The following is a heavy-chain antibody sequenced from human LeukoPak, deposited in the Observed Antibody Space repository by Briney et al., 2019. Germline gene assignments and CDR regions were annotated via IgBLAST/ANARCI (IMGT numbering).Heavy chain of an antibody. V-gene: IGHV3-23*01. Sequence: PGGSLRLSCAASAFSFSNYAMSWVRQAPGKGLEWVSTISTSGGSTYYADSVKGRFTISRDNSKNTLWLQTDSLRAEDTAVYYCAKSDNYCYFDHWGQGTLVTVSS. J-gene: IGHJ4*02. D-gene: IGHD5-24*01. CDR3: AKSDNYCYFDH. CDR1: AFSFSNYA. CDR2: ISTSGGST.